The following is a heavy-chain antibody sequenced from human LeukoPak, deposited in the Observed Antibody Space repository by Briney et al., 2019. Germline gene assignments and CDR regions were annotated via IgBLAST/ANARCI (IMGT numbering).Heavy chain of an antibody. Sequence: ASVKVSCKASGYTFTGYYMHWVRQAPGQGLEWMGWINPNSGGTNYAQKFQGRVTMTRNTSISTAYMELSRMRPDDTAVYSCARDWALDYWGQGTLVTVSS. CDR2: INPNSGGT. V-gene: IGHV1-2*02. D-gene: IGHD3-16*01. J-gene: IGHJ4*02. CDR1: GYTFTGYY. CDR3: ARDWALDY.